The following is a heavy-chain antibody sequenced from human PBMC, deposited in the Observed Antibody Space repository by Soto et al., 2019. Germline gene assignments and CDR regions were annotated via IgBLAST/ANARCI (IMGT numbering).Heavy chain of an antibody. J-gene: IGHJ6*02. CDR3: ARVVTIPQYGMDV. V-gene: IGHV3-33*01. CDR2: IWYDGSNK. D-gene: IGHD3-3*01. CDR1: GFTFSSYG. Sequence: QVQLVESGGGVVQPGRSLRLSCAASGFTFSSYGMHWVRQAPGKGLEWVAVIWYDGSNKYYADSVKGRFTISRDNSKNTLYLQMNSLRAEDTAVYYCARVVTIPQYGMDVWGQGTTVTVSS.